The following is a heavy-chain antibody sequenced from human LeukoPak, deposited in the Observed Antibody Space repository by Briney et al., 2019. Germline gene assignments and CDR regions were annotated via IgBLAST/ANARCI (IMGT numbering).Heavy chain of an antibody. D-gene: IGHD6-19*01. CDR3: ARGISSGDFEY. CDR2: INNDGSST. CDR1: GFTFSTYW. Sequence: PGGSLRLSCAASGFTFSTYWMHWVRQAPGKGLVWVSHINNDGSSTNYADSVKGRFTISRDNAKNTLYLQMNSLRAEDTAVYYCARGISSGDFEYWGQGTLVTVSS. J-gene: IGHJ4*02. V-gene: IGHV3-74*01.